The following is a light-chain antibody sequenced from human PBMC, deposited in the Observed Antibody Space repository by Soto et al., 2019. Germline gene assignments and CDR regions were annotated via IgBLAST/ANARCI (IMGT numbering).Light chain of an antibody. J-gene: IGKJ1*01. Sequence: DIQMTQSPSSLSASVGDRVTITCQASQSISSYLNWYQQKPRKAPKLLIYASSSLQSGVPSRFSGSGSGTDFTLTISSLQPEDFAAFYCQQSYSTPRTFGQGTKVDIK. CDR1: QSISSY. V-gene: IGKV1-39*01. CDR3: QQSYSTPRT. CDR2: ASS.